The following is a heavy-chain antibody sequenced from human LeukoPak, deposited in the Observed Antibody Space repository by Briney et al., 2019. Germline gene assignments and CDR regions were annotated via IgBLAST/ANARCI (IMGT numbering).Heavy chain of an antibody. CDR2: ISAYNGNT. CDR3: ALQDSSSWYTGYVDY. CDR1: GYTFTGYY. V-gene: IGHV1-18*04. J-gene: IGHJ4*02. D-gene: IGHD6-13*01. Sequence: ASVKVSCKASGYTFTGYYMHWVRQAPGQGLEWMGWISAYNGNTNYAQKLQGRVTMTTDTSTSTAYMELRSLRSGDTAVYYCALQDSSSWYTGYVDYWGQGTLVTVSS.